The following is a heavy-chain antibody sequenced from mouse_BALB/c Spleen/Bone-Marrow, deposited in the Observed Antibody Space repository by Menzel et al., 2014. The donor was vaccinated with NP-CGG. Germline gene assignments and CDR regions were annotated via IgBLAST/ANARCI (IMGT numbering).Heavy chain of an antibody. Sequence: EVKLVESGGGLVQPGGSLKPSCATSGFTFSDYYMYWVRQTPEKRLEWVAYISNGGGSTYYPDTVKGRFTISRDNAKNTLYLQMSRLKSEDTAMYYCARGGDSLLRLRSMDYWGQGTSVTVSS. D-gene: IGHD1-2*01. CDR1: GFTFSDYY. J-gene: IGHJ4*01. CDR3: ARGGDSLLRLRSMDY. V-gene: IGHV5-12*02. CDR2: ISNGGGST.